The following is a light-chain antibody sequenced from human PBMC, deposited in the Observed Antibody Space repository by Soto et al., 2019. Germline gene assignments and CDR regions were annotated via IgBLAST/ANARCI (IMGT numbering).Light chain of an antibody. CDR2: EVS. J-gene: IGLJ1*01. CDR1: SSDVGGYNY. V-gene: IGLV2-14*01. CDR3: SAYTSISTYV. Sequence: QSVLTHPASVSGSPGQSITISCTGTSSDVGGYNYVSWYQQHPGKAPKLMIYEVSNRPSGVSNRFSGSKSGNTASLTISGLQAEDEADYYCSAYTSISTYVFGTGTKVTVL.